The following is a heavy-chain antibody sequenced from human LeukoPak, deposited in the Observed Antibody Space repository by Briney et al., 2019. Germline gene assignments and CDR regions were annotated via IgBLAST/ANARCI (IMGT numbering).Heavy chain of an antibody. Sequence: GGSLRLSCAASGFTFSAHWIRWVRQAPGKGLEWVANIKQDGSEKYYVDSVKGRFTISRDNAKNSLDLHMNSLRAEDTAVYYCARAGRGDYWGQGTLVIVSS. CDR3: ARAGRGDY. V-gene: IGHV3-7*04. CDR1: GFTFSAHW. D-gene: IGHD3-10*01. CDR2: IKQDGSEK. J-gene: IGHJ4*02.